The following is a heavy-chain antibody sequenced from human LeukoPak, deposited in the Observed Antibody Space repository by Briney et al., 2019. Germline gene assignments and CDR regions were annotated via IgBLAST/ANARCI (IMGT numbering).Heavy chain of an antibody. D-gene: IGHD3-10*01. CDR3: ARQTGSGLFTLP. CDR2: IYYSGNT. J-gene: IGHJ4*02. CDR1: GGSFSGYY. Sequence: SETLSLTCAVYGGSFSGYYWSWIRQPPGKGLEWIGSIYYSGNTYYNASLKSRVTISVDTAKNQFSLKLTSVTAADTAVYYCARQTGSGLFTLPGGQGTLVTVSS. V-gene: IGHV4-34*01.